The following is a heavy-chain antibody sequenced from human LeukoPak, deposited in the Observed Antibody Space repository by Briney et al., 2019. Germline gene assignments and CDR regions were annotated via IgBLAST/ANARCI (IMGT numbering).Heavy chain of an antibody. V-gene: IGHV3-20*04. D-gene: IGHD5-12*01. CDR2: INWNGGST. Sequence: PGGSLRLSCAASGFTFDDYGMSWARQAPGKGLEWVSGINWNGGSTGYADSVKGRFTISRDNAKNSVYLQMNSLRAEDTAVYYCARDRRGGYENYYYYYMDVWGKGTTVTVSS. J-gene: IGHJ6*03. CDR3: ARDRRGGYENYYYYYMDV. CDR1: GFTFDDYG.